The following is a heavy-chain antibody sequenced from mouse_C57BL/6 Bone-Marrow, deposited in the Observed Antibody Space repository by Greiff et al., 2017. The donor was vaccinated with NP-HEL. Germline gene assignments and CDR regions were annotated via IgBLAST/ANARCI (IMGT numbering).Heavy chain of an antibody. Sequence: EVKLMESGPGLVKPSQSLSLTCSVTGYSITSGYYWNWIRQFPGNKQEWMGYISYDGSNNYNPSLKNRIAITRDTSKNQFCLKLNSVTAEDTATYYCASSYEAMDYWGQGTSVTVSS. D-gene: IGHD1-1*01. V-gene: IGHV3-6*01. CDR1: GYSITSGYY. J-gene: IGHJ4*01. CDR2: ISYDGSN. CDR3: ASSYEAMDY.